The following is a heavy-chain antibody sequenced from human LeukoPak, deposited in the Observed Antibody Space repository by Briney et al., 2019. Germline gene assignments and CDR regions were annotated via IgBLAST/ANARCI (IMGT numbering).Heavy chain of an antibody. D-gene: IGHD6-19*01. Sequence: GGSLRLSCAASGFTFSSYSMNWVRQAPGKGLEWVSYISSSSSTIYYADSVKGRFTISRDNAKNSLSLRMHSLRAEDTAVYYCAKDVASSGAYYMDVWGKGTTVTVSS. J-gene: IGHJ6*03. CDR3: AKDVASSGAYYMDV. CDR2: ISSSSSTI. CDR1: GFTFSSYS. V-gene: IGHV3-48*01.